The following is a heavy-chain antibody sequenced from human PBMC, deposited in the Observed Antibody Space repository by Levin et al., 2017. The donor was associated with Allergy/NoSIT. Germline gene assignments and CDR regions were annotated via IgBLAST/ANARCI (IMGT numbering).Heavy chain of an antibody. D-gene: IGHD2-8*02. V-gene: IGHV3-48*01. J-gene: IGHJ3*02. CDR2: ISSSSSTI. CDR1: GFTFSSYS. CDR3: ARGGLVDYEDAFDI. Sequence: QAGGSLRLSCAASGFTFSSYSMNWVRQAPGKGLEWVSYISSSSSTIYYADSVKGRFTISRDNAKNSLYLQMNSLRAEDTAVYYCARGGLVDYEDAFDIWGQGTMVTVSS.